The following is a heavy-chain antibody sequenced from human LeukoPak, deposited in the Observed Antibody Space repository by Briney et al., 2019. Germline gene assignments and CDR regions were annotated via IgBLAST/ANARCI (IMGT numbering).Heavy chain of an antibody. V-gene: IGHV3-21*01. CDR2: ISSSSSYI. Sequence: GGSLRLSCAASGITFNSYTMNWVRQAPGKGLEWVSSISSSSSYIYYAASVKGRFTISRDSAKNSLYLQMNSLRAEDTAVYYCARRATSERGHSYGLDYWGQGTLVTVSS. D-gene: IGHD5-18*01. CDR1: GITFNSYT. CDR3: ARRATSERGHSYGLDY. J-gene: IGHJ4*02.